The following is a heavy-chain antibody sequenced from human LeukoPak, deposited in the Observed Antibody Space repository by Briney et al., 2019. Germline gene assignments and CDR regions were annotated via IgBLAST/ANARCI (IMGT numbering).Heavy chain of an antibody. CDR2: ISGSGGST. D-gene: IGHD4-17*01. V-gene: IGHV3-23*01. Sequence: GGSLRLSCAASGFTFSSYGMSWVRQAPGKGLEWVSGISGSGGSTYYADSVKGRLTISRDNSKNTLYLQMNSLRAEDTAVYYCARDGTTVTTGYYGMDVWGQGTTVTVSS. CDR1: GFTFSSYG. CDR3: ARDGTTVTTGYYGMDV. J-gene: IGHJ6*02.